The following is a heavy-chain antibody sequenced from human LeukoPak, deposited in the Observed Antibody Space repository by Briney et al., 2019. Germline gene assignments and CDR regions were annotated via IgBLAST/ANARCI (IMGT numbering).Heavy chain of an antibody. V-gene: IGHV3-30*18. J-gene: IGHJ4*02. D-gene: IGHD5-18*01. Sequence: GRSLRLSYAASGFTFSSYGMHWVRQAPGKGLEWVAVISYDGSNKYYADSVKGRFTISRDNSKNTLYLQMNSLRAEDTAVYYCAKARMRYSYDYYFDYWGQGTLVTVSS. CDR3: AKARMRYSYDYYFDY. CDR1: GFTFSSYG. CDR2: ISYDGSNK.